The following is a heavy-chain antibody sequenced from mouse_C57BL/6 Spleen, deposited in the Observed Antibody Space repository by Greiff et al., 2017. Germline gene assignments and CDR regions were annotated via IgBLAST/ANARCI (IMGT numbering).Heavy chain of an antibody. CDR1: GFNIQNTY. J-gene: IGHJ3*01. CDR3: ARDYYGSRGFAY. CDR2: IDPANGNT. V-gene: IGHV14-3*01. D-gene: IGHD1-1*01. Sequence: VQLKESVAELVRPGASVKLSCTASGFNIQNTYMHWVKQRPEQGLEWIGRIDPANGNTKYAPKFQGKATITADTSSNTAYLQLSSLTSEDTAIYYCARDYYGSRGFAYWGQGTLVTVSA.